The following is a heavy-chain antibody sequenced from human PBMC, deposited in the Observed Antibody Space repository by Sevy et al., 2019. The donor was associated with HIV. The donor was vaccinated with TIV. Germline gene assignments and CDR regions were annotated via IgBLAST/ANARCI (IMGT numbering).Heavy chain of an antibody. D-gene: IGHD3-22*01. Sequence: ASVKVSCKVSGKSLTAFSMHWVRQAPGKGLEWMGSFDTEDGETIYAQKLQGRLTMTEDTSTDTAYMELSRLRSEDTAVYYCATTKDYYETSGSPFDYWGQGTLVTVSS. V-gene: IGHV1-24*01. CDR2: FDTEDGET. CDR3: ATTKDYYETSGSPFDY. J-gene: IGHJ4*02. CDR1: GKSLTAFS.